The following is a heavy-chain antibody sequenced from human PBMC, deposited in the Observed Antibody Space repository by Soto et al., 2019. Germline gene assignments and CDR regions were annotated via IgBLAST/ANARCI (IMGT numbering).Heavy chain of an antibody. J-gene: IGHJ6*02. CDR3: ARQYSSSWFSPKSSYYYYGMDV. CDR2: IYPGDSDT. Sequence: GESLKISCKGPGYSFTSYWIGWVRQMPGKGLEWMGIIYPGDSDTRYSPSFQGQVTISADKSISTAYLQWSSLKASDTAMYYCARQYSSSWFSPKSSYYYYGMDVWGQGTTVTV. D-gene: IGHD6-13*01. CDR1: GYSFTSYW. V-gene: IGHV5-51*01.